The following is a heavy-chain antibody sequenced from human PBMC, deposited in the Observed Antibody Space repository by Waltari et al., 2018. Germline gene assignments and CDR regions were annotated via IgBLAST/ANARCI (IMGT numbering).Heavy chain of an antibody. J-gene: IGHJ6*03. CDR2: IYSGGST. V-gene: IGHV3-23*03. CDR3: AKGRPSFTYYYGSGDYYYYMDV. CDR1: GFTFSSYA. D-gene: IGHD3-10*01. Sequence: EVQLLESGGGLVQPGGSLRLSCAASGFTFSSYAMSWVRQAPGKGLEWVSVIYSGGSTYYADSVKGRFTISRDNSKNTLYLQMNSLRAEDTAVYYCAKGRPSFTYYYGSGDYYYYMDVWGKGTTVTVSS.